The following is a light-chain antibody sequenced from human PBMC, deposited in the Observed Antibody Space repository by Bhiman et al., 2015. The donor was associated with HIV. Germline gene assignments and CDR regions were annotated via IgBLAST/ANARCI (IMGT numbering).Light chain of an antibody. J-gene: IGLJ2*01. CDR1: SSDVGSYNL. CDR2: EVS. CDR3: CSYAGSSTFVV. Sequence: QSALTQPASVSGSPGQSITISCTGRSSDVGSYNLVSWYQQHPDRAPKVMIYEVSKRPSGISNRFSGSKSGNTASLTISGLQAEDEADYYCCSYAGSSTFVVFGGGDQADRP. V-gene: IGLV2-23*02.